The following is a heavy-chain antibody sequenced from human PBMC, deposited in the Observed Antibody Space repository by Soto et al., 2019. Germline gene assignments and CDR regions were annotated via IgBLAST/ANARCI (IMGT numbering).Heavy chain of an antibody. CDR3: ARETTRIVGATPHYFDY. CDR1: GYTFTSYA. Sequence: VASVKVSCKASGYTFTSYAMHWVRQAPGQRLEWMGWINAGNGNTKYSQKFQGRVTITADESTSTAYMELSSLRSEDTAVYYCARETTRIVGATPHYFDYWGRGTLVTVSS. J-gene: IGHJ4*02. V-gene: IGHV1-3*01. D-gene: IGHD1-26*01. CDR2: INAGNGNT.